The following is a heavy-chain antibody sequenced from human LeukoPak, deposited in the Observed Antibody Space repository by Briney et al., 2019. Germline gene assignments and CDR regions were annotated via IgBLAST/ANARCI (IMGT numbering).Heavy chain of an antibody. CDR2: ISSNGGST. D-gene: IGHD1-26*01. J-gene: IGHJ5*01. Sequence: PGGSLRLSCAASGFTFSSYAMHWVRQAPGKGLEYVSAISSNGGSTHYANSVKGRFTISRDNSKNTLFLQMGSLRAEDMAVYYCARIGGSFPSLDSWGQGTLVTVSS. CDR1: GFTFSSYA. CDR3: ARIGGSFPSLDS. V-gene: IGHV3-64*01.